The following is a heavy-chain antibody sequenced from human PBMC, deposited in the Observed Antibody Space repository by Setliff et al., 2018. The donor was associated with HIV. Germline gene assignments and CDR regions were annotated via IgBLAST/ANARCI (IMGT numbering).Heavy chain of an antibody. Sequence: GASVKVSCKASGDSLTNYGIHWVRQAPGQRLEWMGWINVGSGKTQYSQEFQGRVTITRDTSATTAYMELSSLTSEDTAVYYCARDGCSGQRCYLFNWFDPWGQGTLVTVSS. D-gene: IGHD2-15*01. J-gene: IGHJ5*02. CDR3: ARDGCSGQRCYLFNWFDP. V-gene: IGHV1-3*01. CDR1: GDSLTNYG. CDR2: INVGSGKT.